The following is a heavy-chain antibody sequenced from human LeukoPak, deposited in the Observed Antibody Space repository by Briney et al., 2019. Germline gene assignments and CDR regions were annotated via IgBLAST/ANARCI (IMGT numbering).Heavy chain of an antibody. D-gene: IGHD1-14*01. J-gene: IGHJ4*02. V-gene: IGHV3-7*01. CDR2: IKQDGSEK. CDR1: GFTFSSYW. Sequence: PGGSLRLSCAASGFTFSSYWMSWVRQAPGKGLEWVANIKQDGSEKYYVDSVKGRFTIPRDNAKNSLYLQMNSLRAEDTAVYYCARRVEPWEYYFDYWGQGTLVTVSS. CDR3: ARRVEPWEYYFDY.